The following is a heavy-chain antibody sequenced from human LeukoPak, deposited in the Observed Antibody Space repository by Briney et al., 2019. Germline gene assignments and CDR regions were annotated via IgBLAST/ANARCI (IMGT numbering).Heavy chain of an antibody. V-gene: IGHV3-23*01. CDR1: GFTFSSYG. CDR3: AKDMSRWGYFDWSPVDY. J-gene: IGHJ4*02. CDR2: ISGSGGST. D-gene: IGHD3-9*01. Sequence: TGGSLRLSCAASGFTFSSYGMSWVRQAPGKGLEWVSAISGSGGSTYYADSVKGRFTISRDNSKNTLYLQMNSLRAEDTAVYYCAKDMSRWGYFDWSPVDYWGQGTLVTVSS.